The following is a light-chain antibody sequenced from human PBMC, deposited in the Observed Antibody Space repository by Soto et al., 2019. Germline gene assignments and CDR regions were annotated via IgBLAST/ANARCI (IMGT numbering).Light chain of an antibody. J-gene: IGLJ1*01. CDR3: SSYTSSSTYV. Sequence: QSVLNPPASVSGSPGQSITIACTGTSSDVGGYNYVSWYQQYPGKAPRLVISDVSNRPSGVSNRFSGSKSGNSASLTISGLQAEDEADYYCSSYTSSSTYVFGTGTKVTVL. CDR1: SSDVGGYNY. CDR2: DVS. V-gene: IGLV2-14*01.